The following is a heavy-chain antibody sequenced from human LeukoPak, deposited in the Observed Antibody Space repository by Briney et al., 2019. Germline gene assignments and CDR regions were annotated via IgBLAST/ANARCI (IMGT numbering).Heavy chain of an antibody. CDR1: GFTVSSNY. CDR2: IYSGGST. V-gene: IGHV3-53*01. Sequence: GGSLRLSCAASGFTVSSNYMSWVRQAPGKGLEWVSVIYSGGSTYYADSVKGRFTISRDNSKNTLDLHMNSLRAEDTAVYYCARRPAGQDYYYGMDVWGQGTTVTVSS. J-gene: IGHJ6*02. CDR3: ARRPAGQDYYYGMDV.